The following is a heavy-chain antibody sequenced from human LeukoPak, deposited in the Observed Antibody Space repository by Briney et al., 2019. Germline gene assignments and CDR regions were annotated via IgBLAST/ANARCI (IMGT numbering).Heavy chain of an antibody. J-gene: IGHJ4*02. Sequence: SETLSLTCTVSGGSISSYYWSWIRQPAGKGLEWIGRIYTSGSTNYNPSLKSRVTMSVDTSKNQFSLKLSSVTAADTAVYYCARDTPWGGAVKVFDYWGQGTLVTVSS. D-gene: IGHD3-16*01. CDR2: IYTSGST. CDR3: ARDTPWGGAVKVFDY. V-gene: IGHV4-4*07. CDR1: GGSISSYY.